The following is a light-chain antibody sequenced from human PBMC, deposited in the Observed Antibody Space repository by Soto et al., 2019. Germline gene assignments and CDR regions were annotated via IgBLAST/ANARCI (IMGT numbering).Light chain of an antibody. Sequence: EVMMTQFPDTVSVTAGETVTLSCGASQSVRTNLAWYQQRPGQAPRLLIHYASVRATGVPARFSGSGSGTEFTLTINSLQSEDYAVYFCQQYNNWPYTFGQGTKVDIK. CDR3: QQYNNWPYT. J-gene: IGKJ2*01. V-gene: IGKV3-15*01. CDR2: YAS. CDR1: QSVRTN.